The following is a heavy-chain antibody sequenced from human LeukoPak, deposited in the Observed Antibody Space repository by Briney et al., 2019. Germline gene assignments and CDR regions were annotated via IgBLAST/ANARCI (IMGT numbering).Heavy chain of an antibody. V-gene: IGHV3-48*01. CDR2: ISSGSSTI. CDR3: ARPSPRIAATGGAFDI. CDR1: GFTFTTYS. Sequence: GGSLRLSCEASGFTFTTYSMTWVRQAPGKGLEWVSIISSGSSTIYYADSVKGRFTISRDNAKNSLYLQMNSLRAEDTAVYYCARPSPRIAATGGAFDIWGQGTMVTVSS. D-gene: IGHD6-6*01. J-gene: IGHJ3*02.